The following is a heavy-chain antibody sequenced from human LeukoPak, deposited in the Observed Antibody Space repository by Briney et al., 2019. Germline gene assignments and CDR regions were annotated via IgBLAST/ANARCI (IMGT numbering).Heavy chain of an antibody. CDR3: ARDIGGNYYDSSGYPYY. J-gene: IGHJ4*02. V-gene: IGHV1-2*02. CDR2: INPNSGGT. D-gene: IGHD3-22*01. Sequence: ASVKVSCKASGYTFTGYYMHWVRQAPGQGLEWMGWINPNSGGTNYAQKLQGRVTMTTDTSTSTAYMELRSLRSDDTAVYYCARDIGGNYYDSSGYPYYWGQGTLVTVSS. CDR1: GYTFTGYY.